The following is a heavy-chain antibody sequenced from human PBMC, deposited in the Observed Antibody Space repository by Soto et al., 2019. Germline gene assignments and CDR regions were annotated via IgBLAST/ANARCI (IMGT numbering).Heavy chain of an antibody. Sequence: KSSETLSLTCTVSGGSISSGDYYWSWIRQPPGNGLEWIGYIYYSGSTYYNPSLKSRVTISVDTSKNQFSLKLSSVTAADTAVYYCARVVTSAARGNWLDPWGQGTLVTVSS. CDR3: ARVVTSAARGNWLDP. D-gene: IGHD6-6*01. CDR2: IYYSGST. CDR1: GGSISSGDYY. V-gene: IGHV4-30-4*01. J-gene: IGHJ5*02.